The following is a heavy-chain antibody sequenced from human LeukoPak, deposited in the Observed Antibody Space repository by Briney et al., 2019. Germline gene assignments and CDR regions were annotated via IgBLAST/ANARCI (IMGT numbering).Heavy chain of an antibody. Sequence: ASVKLSCKASGYTFTSYGISWVRQAPGHGLEWMGWISAYNGNTNYAQKLQGRVTMTTDTSTSTAYMELRSLRSDDTAVYYCASGAVAGSLDYWGQGTLVTVSS. CDR3: ASGAVAGSLDY. J-gene: IGHJ4*02. V-gene: IGHV1-18*01. CDR2: ISAYNGNT. D-gene: IGHD6-19*01. CDR1: GYTFTSYG.